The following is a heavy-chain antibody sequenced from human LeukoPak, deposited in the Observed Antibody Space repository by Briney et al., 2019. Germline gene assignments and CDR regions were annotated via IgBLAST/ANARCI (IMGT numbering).Heavy chain of an antibody. CDR3: ARGPSSLAGFGELYTDY. J-gene: IGHJ4*02. CDR2: IYYSGST. CDR1: GGSISSYY. Sequence: SETLSLTCTVSGGSISSYYWSWIRQPPGKGLEWIGYIYYSGSTNYNPSLKSRVTISVDTSKNQFSLKLSSVTAADTAVYYCARGPSSLAGFGELYTDYWGPGTRATVSS. D-gene: IGHD3-10*01. V-gene: IGHV4-59*01.